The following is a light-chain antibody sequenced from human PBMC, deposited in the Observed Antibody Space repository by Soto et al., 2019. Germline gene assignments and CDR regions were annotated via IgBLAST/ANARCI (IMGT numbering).Light chain of an antibody. Sequence: EIVMTQSPATLSVSPGERATLSCRASQSVSSNLAWYQQRPGQAPRLLIYGASTRATGFPARFSGSGSGTEFTLTISSLQSEDFAVYYCQQYNNWPLTFGQGTRLDIK. CDR3: QQYNNWPLT. J-gene: IGKJ5*01. V-gene: IGKV3-15*01. CDR1: QSVSSN. CDR2: GAS.